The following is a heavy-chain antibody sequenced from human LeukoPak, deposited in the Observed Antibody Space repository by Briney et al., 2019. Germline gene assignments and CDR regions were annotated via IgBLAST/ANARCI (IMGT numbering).Heavy chain of an antibody. CDR1: GFTFSSYA. V-gene: IGHV3-23*01. Sequence: GGSRRLSCAASGFTFSSYAMTWVRQAPGKGLEWVSSISGPGGSTYYAASVKGRFTISRDNSKNTLYLQVNSLRAEDTAVYYCAKVKAGPYYYYGLDVWGQGTTVTVSS. CDR3: AKVKAGPYYYYGLDV. CDR2: ISGPGGST. J-gene: IGHJ6*02.